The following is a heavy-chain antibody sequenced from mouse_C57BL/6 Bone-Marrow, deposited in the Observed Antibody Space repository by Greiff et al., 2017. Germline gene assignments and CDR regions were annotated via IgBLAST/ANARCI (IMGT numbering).Heavy chain of an antibody. CDR2: IDPSDSYT. CDR1: GYTFTSYW. J-gene: IGHJ3*01. CDR3: AREGLWLMGFAY. D-gene: IGHD1-1*02. V-gene: IGHV1-59*01. Sequence: QVQLQQPGAELVRPGTSVKLSCKASGYTFTSYWMHWVKQRPGQGLEWIGVIDPSDSYTNYNQQFKGKATLTVDTSSSTAYMQLSSLTSEDSAVYYCAREGLWLMGFAYWGQGTLVTVSA.